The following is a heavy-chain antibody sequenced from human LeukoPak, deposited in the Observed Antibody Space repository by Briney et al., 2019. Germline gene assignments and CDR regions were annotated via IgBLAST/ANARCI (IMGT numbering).Heavy chain of an antibody. J-gene: IGHJ4*02. CDR2: INPNSGGT. V-gene: IGHV1-2*03. CDR3: ATLTTVTPYYFDY. D-gene: IGHD4-17*01. Sequence: LGASVKVSCKASGYTFTGYYMHWVRQAPGQGLEWMGWINPNSGGTNYAQKFQGRVTMTRDTSISTAYMELSRLRSDDTAVYYCATLTTVTPYYFDYWGQGTLVIVSS. CDR1: GYTFTGYY.